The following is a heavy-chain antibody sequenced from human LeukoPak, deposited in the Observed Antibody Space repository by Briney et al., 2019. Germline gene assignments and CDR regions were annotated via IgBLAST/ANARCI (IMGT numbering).Heavy chain of an antibody. Sequence: GGSLRLSCAASGFTFSRNSMNWVRQAPGKGLEWVSSISTSSSYIYYADSVKGRFTISRDDARNSLYLQMNSLRAEDTAVFYCARGAEGVAATDSNFDYWGQGTLVTVSS. V-gene: IGHV3-21*01. CDR3: ARGAEGVAATDSNFDY. J-gene: IGHJ4*02. CDR1: GFTFSRNS. D-gene: IGHD6-13*01. CDR2: ISTSSSYI.